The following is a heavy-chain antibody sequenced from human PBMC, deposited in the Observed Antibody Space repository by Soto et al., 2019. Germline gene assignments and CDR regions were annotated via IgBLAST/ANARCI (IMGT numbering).Heavy chain of an antibody. V-gene: IGHV5-51*01. CDR1: RYSFTDYW. J-gene: IGHJ4*02. D-gene: IGHD6-13*01. CDR2: IYPGDSDT. Sequence: EVQLVQSGAEVKKPGESLKISCKAFRYSFTDYWIGWVRQMPGKGLEWMGFIYPGDSDTRYSPSFQGQVTISADKSIIPAYLQWSSLKASDSAIYFCASHTNSWYYFDHWGQGTVVTVSS. CDR3: ASHTNSWYYFDH.